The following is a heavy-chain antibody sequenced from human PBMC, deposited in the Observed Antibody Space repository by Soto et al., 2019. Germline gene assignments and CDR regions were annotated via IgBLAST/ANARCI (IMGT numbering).Heavy chain of an antibody. CDR2: ISGSGGST. Sequence: PGGSLRLSCAASGFTFSSYAMSWVRQAPGKGLEWVSAISGSGGSTYYADSVKGRFTISRDNSKNTLYLQMNSLRAEDTAVYYCAKESHYDILTGFGLDPSWFDYWGQGTLVTVSS. D-gene: IGHD3-9*01. V-gene: IGHV3-23*01. CDR1: GFTFSSYA. CDR3: AKESHYDILTGFGLDPSWFDY. J-gene: IGHJ4*02.